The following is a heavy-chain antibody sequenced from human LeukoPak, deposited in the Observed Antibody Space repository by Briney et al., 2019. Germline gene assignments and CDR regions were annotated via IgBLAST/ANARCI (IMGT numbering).Heavy chain of an antibody. CDR3: ARDISSRDWFDP. D-gene: IGHD6-13*01. CDR2: INGDGSNT. CDR1: GFTFSSHW. V-gene: IGHV3-74*03. Sequence: GGSLRLSCAASGFTFSSHWMHWVRQAPGKGLVWVSRINGDGSNTTYADSVKGRFTISRDNAKNTLYLQINSLRAEDTAVYYCARDISSRDWFDPWGQGTLVTVSS. J-gene: IGHJ5*02.